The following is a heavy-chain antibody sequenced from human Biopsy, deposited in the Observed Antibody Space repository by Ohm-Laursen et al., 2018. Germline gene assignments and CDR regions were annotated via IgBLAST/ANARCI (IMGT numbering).Heavy chain of an antibody. CDR3: TTDTSSWYNYFDY. D-gene: IGHD6-13*01. CDR1: GFIFSTYT. J-gene: IGHJ4*02. CDR2: IKSKTDGGTT. Sequence: SLRLSCAASGFIFSTYTMNWVRQAPGKGLEWVGRIKSKTDGGTTDYAAPVKGRFTISRDDSKNTLYLQMNSLKTEDTAVYYCTTDTSSWYNYFDYWGQGTLVTVSS. V-gene: IGHV3-15*01.